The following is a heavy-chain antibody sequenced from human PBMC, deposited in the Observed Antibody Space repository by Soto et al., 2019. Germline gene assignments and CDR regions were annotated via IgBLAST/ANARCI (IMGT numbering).Heavy chain of an antibody. J-gene: IGHJ6*02. V-gene: IGHV5-51*01. CDR3: ASPSSRSFSYYYGMDV. D-gene: IGHD6-6*01. CDR2: IYPGDSDT. Sequence: GESLKISCKGSGYSFTSYCIGWVRQMPGKRLECMGIIYPGDSDTRYSPSFQGQVTIAADKSLSTAYLQWSSLKASDTAMYYCASPSSRSFSYYYGMDVWGQGTTVTVSS. CDR1: GYSFTSYC.